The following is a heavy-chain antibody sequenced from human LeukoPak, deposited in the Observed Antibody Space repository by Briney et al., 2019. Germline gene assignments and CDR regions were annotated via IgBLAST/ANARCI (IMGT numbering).Heavy chain of an antibody. D-gene: IGHD6-6*01. J-gene: IGHJ5*02. CDR2: IIPIFGTA. CDR1: GGTFSSYA. Sequence: SVKVSCKASGGTFSSYAISWVRQAPGQGLEWMGGIIPIFGTANYAQKFQGRVTITTDESTSIAYMELSSLRSEDTAVYYCARTPYSSSSRYWFDPWGQGTLVTVSS. CDR3: ARTPYSSSSRYWFDP. V-gene: IGHV1-69*05.